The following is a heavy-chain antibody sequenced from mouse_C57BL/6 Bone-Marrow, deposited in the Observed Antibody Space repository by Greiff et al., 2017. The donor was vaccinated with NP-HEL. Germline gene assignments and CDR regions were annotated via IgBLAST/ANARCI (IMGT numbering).Heavy chain of an antibody. V-gene: IGHV3-6*01. J-gene: IGHJ1*03. D-gene: IGHD1-1*01. CDR3: ARGGYYGSSSLRYFDV. Sequence: EVKLMESGPGLVKPSQSLSLTCSVTGYSITSGYYWNWIRQFPGNKLEWMGYISYDGSNNYNPSLKNRISITRDTSKNQFFLKLNSVTTEDTATYYCARGGYYGSSSLRYFDVWGTGTTVTVSS. CDR1: GYSITSGYY. CDR2: ISYDGSN.